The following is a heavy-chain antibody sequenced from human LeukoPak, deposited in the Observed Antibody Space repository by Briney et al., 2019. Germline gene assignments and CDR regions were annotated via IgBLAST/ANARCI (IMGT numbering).Heavy chain of an antibody. CDR1: GDSISNGNY. CDR2: IFHTGST. J-gene: IGHJ3*02. V-gene: IGHV4-38-2*02. Sequence: SETLSLTCTVSGDSISNGNYWGWIRQPPGKRLEWIGSIFHTGSTYYNLSLKSRVTLSVDTSKNQFSLKVSSVTAADTAVYYCARGMVPAEDASDIWGQGTMVTVSS. CDR3: ARGMVPAEDASDI. D-gene: IGHD2-2*01.